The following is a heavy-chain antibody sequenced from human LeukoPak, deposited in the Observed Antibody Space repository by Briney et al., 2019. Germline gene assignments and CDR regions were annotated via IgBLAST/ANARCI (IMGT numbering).Heavy chain of an antibody. J-gene: IGHJ2*01. Sequence: PSETLSLTCTVSGGSISSYCWTWIRQPPGKGLEWIGYITYSWTTHYNPSLMSRVTISLDMSKNQFSLNLRSVTASDTAVYYCARHARYFDLWGRGALVTVSS. CDR3: ARHARYFDL. V-gene: IGHV4-59*08. CDR1: GGSISSYC. CDR2: ITYSWTT.